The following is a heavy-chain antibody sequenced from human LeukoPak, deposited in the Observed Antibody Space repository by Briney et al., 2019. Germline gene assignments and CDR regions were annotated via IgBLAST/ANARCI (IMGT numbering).Heavy chain of an antibody. V-gene: IGHV1-69*06. CDR1: GGTFSSYA. D-gene: IGHD6-19*01. CDR2: IIPIFGTA. CDR3: ARVLYGHSGWYGYYYYMDV. J-gene: IGHJ6*03. Sequence: SVKVSCKASGGTFSSYAISWVRQAPGQGLEWMGGIIPIFGTANYAQKFRGRVTITADKSTSTAYMELSSLRSEDTAVYYCARVLYGHSGWYGYYYYMDVWGKGTTVSVSS.